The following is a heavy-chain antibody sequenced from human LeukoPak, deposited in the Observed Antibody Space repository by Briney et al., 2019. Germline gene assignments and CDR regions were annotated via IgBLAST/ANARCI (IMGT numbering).Heavy chain of an antibody. CDR1: GFTFSDAW. CDR3: TTRRQDGW. J-gene: IGHJ4*02. D-gene: IGHD2-15*01. CDR2: IKSKSDGGTI. Sequence: GGSLRLSCVGSGFTFSDAWMRWGRRAPGKWLEWVGRIKSKSDGGTIDYAAPVKGRFTISRDDSRNTLYLQMNSLKTEDTAVYYCTTRRQDGWWGRGTLVTVS. V-gene: IGHV3-15*01.